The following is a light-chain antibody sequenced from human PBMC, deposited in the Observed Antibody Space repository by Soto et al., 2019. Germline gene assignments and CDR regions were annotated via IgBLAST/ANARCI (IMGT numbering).Light chain of an antibody. CDR1: QSVNSN. CDR2: GAS. V-gene: IGKV3-15*01. J-gene: IGKJ4*01. CDR3: QQYNDWPLT. Sequence: EIVMTQSPATLSVSPGERATLSCRASQSVNSNLAWYQQKPGQAHRLLSYGASTRATVIPVTLSGSGSETEFNLTITSLQSEDVAVYYCQQYNDWPLTFGGGNKVEIK.